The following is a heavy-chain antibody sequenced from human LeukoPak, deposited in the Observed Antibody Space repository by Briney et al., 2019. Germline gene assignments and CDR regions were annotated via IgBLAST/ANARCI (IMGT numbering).Heavy chain of an antibody. CDR3: ERAGHNSNSGGYDF. J-gene: IGHJ4*02. V-gene: IGHV1-2*02. D-gene: IGHD3-22*01. CDR1: GYTFIDHY. CDR2: IDPDTDDT. Sequence: ASVKVSCKPSGYTFIDHYLHWVRQAPGQGLESLGWIDPDTDDTNYPQKFQGRVTMSRDTSISTAYMELNRLRSDDSAVYYCERAGHNSNSGGYDFWGLGTLVTVSS.